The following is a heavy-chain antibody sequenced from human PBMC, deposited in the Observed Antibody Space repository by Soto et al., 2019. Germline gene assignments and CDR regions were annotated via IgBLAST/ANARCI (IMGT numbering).Heavy chain of an antibody. V-gene: IGHV4-30-2*01. D-gene: IGHD2-2*01. J-gene: IGHJ4*02. Sequence: QLQLQESGSRLVKSSQTLSLTCTVSGDPMTSGDYSWSWIRQPPGKGLEWLGYIYRTGNTHYSPSLKILVVISQDGSKNQFPLELTSVPAAGTAVYYCARGDYQYSIDYLGQGTLVTVSS. CDR2: IYRTGNT. CDR3: ARGDYQYSIDY. CDR1: GDPMTSGDYS.